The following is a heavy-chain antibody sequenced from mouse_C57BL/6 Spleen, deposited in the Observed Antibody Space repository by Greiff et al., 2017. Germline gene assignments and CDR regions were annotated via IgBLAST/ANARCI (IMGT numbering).Heavy chain of an antibody. V-gene: IGHV5-4*01. CDR3: ARDNDGYYFDY. CDR1: GFTFSSYA. Sequence: EVMLVESGGGLVKPGGSLKLSCAASGFTFSSYAMSWVRQTPEKRLEWVATISDGGSYTYYPDTVKGRFTISRDNAKNNLYLQMSHLKSEDTAMYYCARDNDGYYFDYWGQGTTLTVSA. D-gene: IGHD2-3*01. J-gene: IGHJ2*01. CDR2: ISDGGSYT.